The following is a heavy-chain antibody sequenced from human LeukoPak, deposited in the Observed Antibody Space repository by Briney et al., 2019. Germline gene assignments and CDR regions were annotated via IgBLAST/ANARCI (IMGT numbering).Heavy chain of an antibody. CDR1: GYILSHYD. Sequence: ASVKLSCKASGYILSHYDINWVRQAPGQGREYMGWINPNSLIQGYGRKFRGRLTLTMDTSIRTAYMELRGLKYADTAIYSCARVEPVPTVSFDPWGQGTLVTVSS. CDR3: ARVEPVPTVSFDP. CDR2: INPNSLIQ. J-gene: IGHJ5*02. V-gene: IGHV1-8*01. D-gene: IGHD1-26*01.